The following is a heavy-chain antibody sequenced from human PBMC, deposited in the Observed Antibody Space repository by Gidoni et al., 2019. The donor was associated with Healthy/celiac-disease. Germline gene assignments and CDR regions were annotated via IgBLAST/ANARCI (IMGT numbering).Heavy chain of an antibody. CDR2: INSDGSST. D-gene: IGHD6-13*01. Sequence: EVQLVESGGGLVQPGGSLRLSCAASGFTFSSYWMNLLRQAPGKGLVWVSRINSDGSSTSYADSVKGRFTISRDNAKNTLYLQMNSLRAEDTAVYYCASGGIAAAGAYWGQGTLVTVSS. CDR1: GFTFSSYW. V-gene: IGHV3-74*01. J-gene: IGHJ4*02. CDR3: ASGGIAAAGAY.